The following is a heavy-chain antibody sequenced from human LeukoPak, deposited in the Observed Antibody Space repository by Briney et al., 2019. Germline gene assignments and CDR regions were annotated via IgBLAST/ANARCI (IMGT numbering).Heavy chain of an antibody. CDR3: ARSDTTKVDY. J-gene: IGHJ4*02. CDR1: GYRITSYW. V-gene: IGHV5-51*01. CDR2: IYPGDSDT. D-gene: IGHD5-18*01. Sequence: GESLKISCKGSGYRITSYWVGWVRQMPGKGLEWMGIIYPGDSDTRYSPSFQGQVTISADKSISTAYLQWSSLKASDTAMYYCARSDTTKVDYWGQGTLVTVSS.